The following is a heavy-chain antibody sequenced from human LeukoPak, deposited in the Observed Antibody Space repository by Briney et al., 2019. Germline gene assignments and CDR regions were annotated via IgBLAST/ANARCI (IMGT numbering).Heavy chain of an antibody. CDR1: GGSISSYY. V-gene: IGHV4-59*01. Sequence: PSETLSLTCTVSGGSISSYYWSWIRQPPGKGLEWIGYIYCSGSTNYNPSLKSRVTISVDTSKNQFSLKLSSVTAADTAVYYCARGSPYGDYRYFDYWGQGTLVTVSS. J-gene: IGHJ4*02. D-gene: IGHD4-17*01. CDR3: ARGSPYGDYRYFDY. CDR2: IYCSGST.